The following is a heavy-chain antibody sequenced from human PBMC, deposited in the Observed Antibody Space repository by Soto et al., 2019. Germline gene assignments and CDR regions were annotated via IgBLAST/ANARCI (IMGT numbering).Heavy chain of an antibody. CDR2: IYYSGST. V-gene: IGHV4-61*01. D-gene: IGHD5-18*01. J-gene: IGHJ4*02. CDR3: ARASSDDTAIPGY. Sequence: QVQLQESGPGLVKPSETLSLTCTVSGGSVSSGSYYWSWIRQPPGKGLEWIGYIYYSGSTNYNPPLKSRVTLSVDTSKNQFSLKLSSVTAADAAVYYFARASSDDTAIPGYWGQGTLVTVSS. CDR1: GGSVSSGSYY.